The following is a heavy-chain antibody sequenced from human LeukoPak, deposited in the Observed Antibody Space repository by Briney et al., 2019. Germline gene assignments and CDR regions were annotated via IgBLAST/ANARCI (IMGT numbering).Heavy chain of an antibody. J-gene: IGHJ5*02. CDR3: TSRAKVDSSGYYST. Sequence: GGSLKLSCASSGFTFIGSAMHWVRQASGKGLDWVGRIRSTYNSYATSYAASVKGRLTISRDESKNTADLQMNSLKSVDTAVYYCTSRAKVDSSGYYSTWGQGTLVTVSS. CDR1: GFTFIGSA. D-gene: IGHD3-22*01. V-gene: IGHV3-73*01. CDR2: IRSTYNSYAT.